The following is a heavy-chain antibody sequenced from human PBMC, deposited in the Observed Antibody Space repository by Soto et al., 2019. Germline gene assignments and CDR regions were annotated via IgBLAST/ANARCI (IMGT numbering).Heavy chain of an antibody. J-gene: IGHJ4*03. D-gene: IGHD5-18*01. CDR3: ARCGCSESERFFDY. CDR2: IYHTEST. V-gene: IGHV4-38-2*01. Sequence: SETLSLTCAVSGHSISSGVYYWGWVRQPPGKGLEWIGSIYHTESTYYNPSLKSRVTMSVDTSKNQLSLKLSSMTAADTAVYCWARCGCSESERFFDYWGQGTRVTVSS. CDR1: GHSISSGVYY.